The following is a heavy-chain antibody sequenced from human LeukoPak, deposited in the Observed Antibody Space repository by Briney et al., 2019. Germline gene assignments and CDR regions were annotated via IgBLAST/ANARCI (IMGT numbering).Heavy chain of an antibody. CDR1: GASISSYC. CDR2: IYYSGST. J-gene: IGHJ4*02. CDR3: ARALLPAAHFDY. D-gene: IGHD2-2*01. V-gene: IGHV4-59*01. Sequence: SETLSLTCTVSGASISSYCWSWIRQPPGKGLEWIGYIYYSGSTNYNPSLKSRVTISVDTSKNQFSLKLSSVTAADTAVHYCARALLPAAHFDYWGQGTLVTVSS.